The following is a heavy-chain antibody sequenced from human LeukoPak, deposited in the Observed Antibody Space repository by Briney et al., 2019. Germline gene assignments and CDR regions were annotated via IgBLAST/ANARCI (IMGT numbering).Heavy chain of an antibody. CDR1: GGSISSSSYY. D-gene: IGHD4-17*01. CDR2: IYYSGST. J-gene: IGHJ1*01. V-gene: IGHV4-39*01. Sequence: SSETLSLTCTVSGGSISSSSYYWGWIRQPPGKGLEWIVSIYYSGSTYYNPSLKSRVTISVYTSKNQFSLNLSSLPAADTAVYYCASSPRFDYGDYAAESFQHWGQGTLVTVSS. CDR3: ASSPRFDYGDYAAESFQH.